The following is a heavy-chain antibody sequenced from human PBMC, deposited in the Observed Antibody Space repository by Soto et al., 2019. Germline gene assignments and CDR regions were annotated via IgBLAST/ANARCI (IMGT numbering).Heavy chain of an antibody. CDR3: ARRPVYATLYYYYYYGMDV. D-gene: IGHD2-8*01. V-gene: IGHV5-10-1*01. CDR1: GYSFTSYW. Sequence: PGESLKISCKGSGYSFTSYWISWVRQMPGKGLEWMGRIDPSDSYTNYSPSFQGHVTISADKSISTAYLQWSSLKASDTAMYYCARRPVYATLYYYYYYGMDVWGQGTTVTVSS. J-gene: IGHJ6*02. CDR2: IDPSDSYT.